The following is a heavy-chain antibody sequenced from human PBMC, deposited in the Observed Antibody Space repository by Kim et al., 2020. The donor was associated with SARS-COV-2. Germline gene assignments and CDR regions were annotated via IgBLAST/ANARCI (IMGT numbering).Heavy chain of an antibody. V-gene: IGHV1-69*04. J-gene: IGHJ4*02. CDR2: IIPILGIA. D-gene: IGHD5-18*01. CDR1: GGTFTSYA. Sequence: SVKVSCKASGGTFTSYAISWVRQAPGQGLEWMGRIIPILGIANYAQKFQGRVTITADKSTSTAYIELSSLRSEDTAEYYCARVPTAGAYSYGPRDYWGQ. CDR3: ARVPTAGAYSYGPRDY.